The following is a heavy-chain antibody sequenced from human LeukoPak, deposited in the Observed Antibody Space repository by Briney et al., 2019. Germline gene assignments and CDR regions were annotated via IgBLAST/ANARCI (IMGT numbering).Heavy chain of an antibody. J-gene: IGHJ4*02. CDR2: INPYSGDT. D-gene: IGHD6-19*01. CDR1: GYTFTGYH. CDR3: ARAPREQWLVLPPYYFDY. Sequence: ASVKVSCKASGYTFTGYHIHWVRQAPGQGLEWMGRINPYSGDTNFAQKFQGRVTMTRNTSISTAYMELSSLRSEDTAVYYCARAPREQWLVLPPYYFDYWGQGTLVTVSS. V-gene: IGHV1-2*06.